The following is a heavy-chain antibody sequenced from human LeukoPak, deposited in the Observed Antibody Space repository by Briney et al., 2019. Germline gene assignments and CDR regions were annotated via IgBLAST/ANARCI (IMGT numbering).Heavy chain of an antibody. J-gene: IGHJ6*02. CDR2: ISYDGSNK. V-gene: IGHV3-30*04. CDR3: ARGGMAAAGTYYYYGMDV. Sequence: KGLEWVAVISYDGSNKYYADSVKGRFTISRDNSKNTLYLQMNSLRAEDTAVYYCARGGMAAAGTYYYYGMDVWGQGTTVTVSS. D-gene: IGHD6-13*01.